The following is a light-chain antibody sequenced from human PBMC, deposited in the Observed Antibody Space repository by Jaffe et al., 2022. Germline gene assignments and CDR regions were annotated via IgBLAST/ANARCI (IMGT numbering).Light chain of an antibody. CDR3: QQYGHTSS. J-gene: IGKJ4*01. CDR2: GTS. Sequence: EIVLTQSPGTLSLSPGERATLSCRASQSVNTMYLAWYQQKPGQAPRLLIYGTSSRATGIPDRFSGSGSGADFTLTISRLEPEDFAVYYCQQYGHTSSIGGGTKVEVK. V-gene: IGKV3-20*01. CDR1: QSVNTMY.